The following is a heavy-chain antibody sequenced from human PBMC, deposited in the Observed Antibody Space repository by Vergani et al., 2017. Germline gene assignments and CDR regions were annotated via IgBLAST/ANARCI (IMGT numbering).Heavy chain of an antibody. CDR3: ARGPSVVQGHYIYYYSYFMDV. CDR1: GDSIISRSYY. V-gene: IGHV4-39*01. CDR2: IYNSGNG. J-gene: IGHJ6*03. Sequence: QMQLQESGPGLVKASETLSLTCTVSGDSIISRSYYWGWIRQPPGKGLEWIGSIYNSGNGDSSSSLKSRVTISADTSKNQFSLRLTSVTAADTAVYYCARGPSVVQGHYIYYYSYFMDVWCKGTTVTVSS. D-gene: IGHD2-15*01.